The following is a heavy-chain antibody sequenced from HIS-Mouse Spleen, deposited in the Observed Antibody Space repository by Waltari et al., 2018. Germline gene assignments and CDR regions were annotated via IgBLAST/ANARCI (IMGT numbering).Heavy chain of an antibody. CDR1: GGSISSSSYY. CDR3: AREIPYSSSWPYDAFDI. V-gene: IGHV4-39*07. CDR2: IYYSGST. J-gene: IGHJ3*02. D-gene: IGHD6-13*01. Sequence: QLQLQESGPGLVKPSETLSLTCTVSGGSISSSSYYWGWIRQPPGKGLEWIGSIYYSGSTYDNPSLKSRVTRSVDTSKNQFSLKLSSVTAADTAVYYCAREIPYSSSWPYDAFDIWGQGTMVTVSS.